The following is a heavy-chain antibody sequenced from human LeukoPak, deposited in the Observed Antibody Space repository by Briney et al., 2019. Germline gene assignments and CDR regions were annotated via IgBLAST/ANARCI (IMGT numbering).Heavy chain of an antibody. CDR1: GGTFSSYA. Sequence: SVKASCKASGGTFSSYAISWVRQAPGQGLEWMGGIIPIFGTANYAQKFQGRVTMTTDTSTSTAYLELRRLRSDDTAIYYCAREFCSGGGCYYYGMDVWGQGTTVTVS. CDR2: IIPIFGTA. D-gene: IGHD2-15*01. CDR3: AREFCSGGGCYYYGMDV. J-gene: IGHJ6*02. V-gene: IGHV1-69*05.